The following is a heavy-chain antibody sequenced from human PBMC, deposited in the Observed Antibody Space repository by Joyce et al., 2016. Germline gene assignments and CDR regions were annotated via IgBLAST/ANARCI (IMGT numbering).Heavy chain of an antibody. CDR3: ASGFNFKGRSFFDY. V-gene: IGHV4-30-2*01. CDR1: GASVSSGGYS. J-gene: IGHJ4*02. CDR2: IYHNEST. D-gene: IGHD3-10*01. Sequence: QLQLQESGSGLVKPSRPLSLTCAVSGASVSSGGYSWSWIRQPPGKGLEWIGYIYHNESTYYNPSLKSRGTISVDRSKNQFSLKLASVTAADTAVYYCASGFNFKGRSFFDYWGQGALVTVSS.